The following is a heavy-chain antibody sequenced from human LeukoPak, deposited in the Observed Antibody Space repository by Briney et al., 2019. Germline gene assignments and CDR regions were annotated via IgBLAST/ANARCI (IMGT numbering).Heavy chain of an antibody. J-gene: IGHJ4*02. CDR1: GFTFSSYA. Sequence: PGGSLRLSCAASGFTFSSYAMHWVRQAPGKGLEWVAVISYDGSNKYYADSVKGRFTISRDNSKNTLYLQMNSLRAEDTAVYYCARGDPYLIVVVPAADFDYWGQGTLVTVSS. CDR3: ARGDPYLIVVVPAADFDY. CDR2: ISYDGSNK. D-gene: IGHD2-2*01. V-gene: IGHV3-30-3*01.